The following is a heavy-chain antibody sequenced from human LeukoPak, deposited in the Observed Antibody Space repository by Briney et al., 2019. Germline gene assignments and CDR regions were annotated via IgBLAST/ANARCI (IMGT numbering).Heavy chain of an antibody. Sequence: GGSLGLSCSASGFNFRTHAMHWVRQAPGKGLEWVAMIWRGGNYKYYADSVKGRFSISRDDSRCRLHLQMDSLRTEDTAVYYCAIDPPDSGWAFWSWGQGALVTVSS. CDR2: IWRGGNYK. J-gene: IGHJ5*02. CDR3: AIDPPDSGWAFWS. D-gene: IGHD6-19*01. CDR1: GFNFRTHA. V-gene: IGHV3-33*01.